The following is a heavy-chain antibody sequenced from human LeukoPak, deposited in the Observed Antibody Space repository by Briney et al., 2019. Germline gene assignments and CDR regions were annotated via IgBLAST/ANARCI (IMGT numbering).Heavy chain of an antibody. J-gene: IGHJ3*02. CDR2: ISPSGGVT. Sequence: PGGSLRLSCAASGFTFSGNAVSWVRQAPGKGPEWVAGISPSGGVTYYPVSVKGRFTISRDTSKNTLYLEMNNLRAEDTALYYCAKGELQLGQDAFDIWGQGTMVTVSS. V-gene: IGHV3-23*01. CDR3: AKGELQLGQDAFDI. CDR1: GFTFSGNA. D-gene: IGHD6-13*01.